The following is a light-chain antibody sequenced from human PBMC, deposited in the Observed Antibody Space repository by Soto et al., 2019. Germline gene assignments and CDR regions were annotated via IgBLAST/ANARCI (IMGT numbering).Light chain of an antibody. CDR2: KAS. CDR1: QSFTSW. Sequence: DIQMTQSPSTLSASVGDRVTITCRASQSFTSWLAWYQQKPGKAPKLLIYKASILERGVPARFSGSGSGTEFTLTISSLQPDDFATYYCQQYNTFWTFGQGTKVEIK. V-gene: IGKV1-5*03. CDR3: QQYNTFWT. J-gene: IGKJ1*01.